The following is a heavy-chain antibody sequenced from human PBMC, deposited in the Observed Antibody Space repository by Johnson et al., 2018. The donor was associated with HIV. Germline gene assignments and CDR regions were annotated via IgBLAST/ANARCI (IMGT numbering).Heavy chain of an antibody. D-gene: IGHD6-13*01. CDR3: ARVSSLATDAFDI. V-gene: IGHV3-NL1*01. J-gene: IGHJ3*02. CDR2: IYSDGSA. Sequence: VQLVESGGGLVQPGGSLRLSCAASGFTFSTYGIHWVRQAPGKGLEWVSVIYSDGSAYYADSVKGRFTISRDNSKNTVYLQMNSLRADDTAFYYCARVSSLATDAFDIWGRGAMVTVSS. CDR1: GFTFSTYG.